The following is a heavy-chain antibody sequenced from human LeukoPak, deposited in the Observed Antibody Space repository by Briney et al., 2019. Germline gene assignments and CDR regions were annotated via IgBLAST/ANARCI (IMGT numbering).Heavy chain of an antibody. Sequence: GGSLRLSCAASGFIFSSHGMNWVRQAPGKGLEWVAAIGGGGSDTKYTDSVMGRFTPSRDLSKNTLYLQMNSLRAEDTAVYFCAKDVFHWAFDIWGQGTMVTVPS. D-gene: IGHD1-1*01. V-gene: IGHV3-23*01. CDR2: IGGGGSDT. CDR1: GFIFSSHG. CDR3: AKDVFHWAFDI. J-gene: IGHJ3*02.